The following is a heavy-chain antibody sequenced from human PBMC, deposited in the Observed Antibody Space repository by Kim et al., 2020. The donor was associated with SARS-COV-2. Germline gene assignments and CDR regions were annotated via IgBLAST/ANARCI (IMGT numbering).Heavy chain of an antibody. J-gene: IGHJ4*02. D-gene: IGHD2-15*01. CDR2: GST. V-gene: IGHV4-59*01. Sequence: GSTNDHPSLKRRGTISVDTAKNQFSLKLSSVTAADTAVYYCARDLVGFDYWGQGTLVTVSS. CDR3: ARDLVGFDY.